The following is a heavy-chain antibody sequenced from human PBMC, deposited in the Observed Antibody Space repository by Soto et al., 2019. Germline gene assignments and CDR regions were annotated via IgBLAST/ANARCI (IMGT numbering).Heavy chain of an antibody. V-gene: IGHV4-59*01. CDR2: VYYSGST. CDR3: ARGSSGWPPRLDY. J-gene: IGHJ4*02. Sequence: QVQLQESGPGLVKPSETLSLNCTVSGGPISSYYWSWIRQSPGKGLEWIGYVYYSGSTNYNPSLKSRVPITEDTSKNQLSLELSSVTAADMAVYYCARGSSGWPPRLDYWCQGTLVTVSS. D-gene: IGHD6-19*01. CDR1: GGPISSYY.